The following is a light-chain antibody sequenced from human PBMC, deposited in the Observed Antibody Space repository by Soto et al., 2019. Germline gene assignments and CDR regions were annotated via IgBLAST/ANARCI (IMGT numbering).Light chain of an antibody. CDR3: QQYGGSPGCT. J-gene: IGKJ2*02. CDR1: QSVSSSY. Sequence: EIVLTQSPGTLSSSPGERDTLSCRASQSVSSSYLAWYQQKPGQAPRLLIYGASSRATGIPDRFSGSGSGTDFTLTISRLEPEDFAVYYCQQYGGSPGCTFGQGTKLEIK. V-gene: IGKV3-20*01. CDR2: GAS.